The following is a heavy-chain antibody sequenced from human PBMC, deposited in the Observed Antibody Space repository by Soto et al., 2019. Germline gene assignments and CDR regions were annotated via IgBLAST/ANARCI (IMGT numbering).Heavy chain of an antibody. J-gene: IGHJ4*02. CDR1: GDSITSSNW. CDR3: ARDLGTGTDY. Sequence: QVHLQESGPGLVKPSGTLSLTCAVSGDSITSSNWWSWVRQAPGKGLEWIGEIYHSGATTYNPSLQNRATISLDPSNNHFSLKLTSVTAADTAVYFCARDLGTGTDYWGRGTLVTVAS. CDR2: IYHSGAT. V-gene: IGHV4-4*02. D-gene: IGHD1-1*01.